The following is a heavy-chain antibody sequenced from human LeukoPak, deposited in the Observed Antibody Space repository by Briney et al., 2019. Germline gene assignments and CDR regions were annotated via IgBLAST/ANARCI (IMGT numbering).Heavy chain of an antibody. CDR1: GFTFIDYA. CDR2: INSEGSST. CDR3: VRDHYYSMDV. Sequence: AGGSLRLSCAASGFTFIDYAMHWVRQAPGKGLVWVSRINSEGSSTTYADSVKGRFTISRDNPKNTLYLQMNSLRAEDTAVYYCVRDHYYSMDVWGQGTTVTVS. J-gene: IGHJ6*02. V-gene: IGHV3-74*03.